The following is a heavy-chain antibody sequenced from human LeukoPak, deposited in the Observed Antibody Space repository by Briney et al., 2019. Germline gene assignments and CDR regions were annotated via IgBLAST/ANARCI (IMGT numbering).Heavy chain of an antibody. CDR2: IYSGGST. D-gene: IGHD2-15*01. CDR3: ARGISSCYFDY. Sequence: PGGSLRLSCAASGFTVSNNYMTWVRQAPGKGLEWVSVIYSGGSTYYADSVKGRFTISRDNSKNTLYLQMNSLRAEDTAVYYCARGISSCYFDYWGQGTLVTVSS. J-gene: IGHJ4*02. V-gene: IGHV3-53*01. CDR1: GFTVSNNY.